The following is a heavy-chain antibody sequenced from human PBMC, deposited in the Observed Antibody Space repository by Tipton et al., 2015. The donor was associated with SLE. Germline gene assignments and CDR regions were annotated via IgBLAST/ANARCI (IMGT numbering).Heavy chain of an antibody. J-gene: IGHJ6*02. Sequence: TLSLTCTVSGDFISSSRYSWGWIRQPPGKGLEWIGSIYHSGKTYYNPSLKSRATMSVDTSKNQFSLKLSSVTAVDTAVYYCARAQRKIQPLDVWGQGTTVTVSS. D-gene: IGHD5-18*01. CDR2: IYHSGKT. CDR1: GDFISSSRYS. CDR3: ARAQRKIQPLDV. V-gene: IGHV4-39*07.